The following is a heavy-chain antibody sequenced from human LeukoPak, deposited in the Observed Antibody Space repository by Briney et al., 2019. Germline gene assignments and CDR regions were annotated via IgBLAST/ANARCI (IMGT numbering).Heavy chain of an antibody. CDR2: VNDRGST. V-gene: IGHV4-34*01. CDR3: ARGVVSGRFGDYYYYMDV. J-gene: IGHJ6*03. CDR1: GGSFSGHY. D-gene: IGHD3-16*01. Sequence: PSETLSLTCAVYGGSFSGHYWMWIRQPPGKGLQWIGEVNDRGSTNYNPSLKSRLTISEDKSKKQFSLRLPSVTAADTAVYYCARGVVSGRFGDYYYYMDVCGKGTTVTVSS.